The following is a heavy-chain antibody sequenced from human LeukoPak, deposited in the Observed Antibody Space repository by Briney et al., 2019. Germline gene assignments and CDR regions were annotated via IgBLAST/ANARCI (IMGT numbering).Heavy chain of an antibody. J-gene: IGHJ4*02. CDR1: GFTFSSYA. Sequence: PGESLRLSCAASGFTFSSYAMSWVRQAPGKGLEWVSAISGSGGSTYYADSVKGRFTISRDNSKNTLYLQMNSLRAEDTAVYYCAKGLGGYSSGWYGGFDYWGQGTLVTVSS. CDR2: ISGSGGST. D-gene: IGHD6-19*01. V-gene: IGHV3-23*01. CDR3: AKGLGGYSSGWYGGFDY.